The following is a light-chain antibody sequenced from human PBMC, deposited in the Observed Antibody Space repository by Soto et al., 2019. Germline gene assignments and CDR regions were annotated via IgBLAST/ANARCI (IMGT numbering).Light chain of an antibody. J-gene: IGKJ1*01. V-gene: IGKV3-15*01. CDR2: GAS. CDR3: QQYGSSPPWT. CDR1: QSVSSN. Sequence: EIVMTQSPDTLSVSPGERATLSCRASQSVSSNLAWYQQKPGQAPRLIIFGASTRATGIPARFSGSGSGTEFTLTISSLQSEDFAVYYCQQYGSSPPWTFGQGTKVEIK.